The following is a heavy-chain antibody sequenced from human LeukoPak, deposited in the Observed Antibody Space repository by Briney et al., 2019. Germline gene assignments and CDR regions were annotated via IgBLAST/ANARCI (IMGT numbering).Heavy chain of an antibody. J-gene: IGHJ3*02. Sequence: ASVKVSCKASGYTFIGYYMHWVRQAPGQGLEWMGWINPNSGGTNYAQKFQGRVTMTRDTSISTAYMELSRLRSDDTAVYYCARDPRIVGATDAFDIWGQGTMVTVSS. V-gene: IGHV1-2*02. D-gene: IGHD1-26*01. CDR3: ARDPRIVGATDAFDI. CDR1: GYTFIGYY. CDR2: INPNSGGT.